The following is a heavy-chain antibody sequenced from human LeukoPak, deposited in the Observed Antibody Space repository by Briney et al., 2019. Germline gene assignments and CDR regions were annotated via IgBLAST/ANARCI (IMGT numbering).Heavy chain of an antibody. Sequence: GESLKISCKGSGYSFTNYWIAWVRQMPGKGLEWMGIIYPGDSDTRYSRSFQGQVTISADKSLRTAYLQWRSPKASDTGIYFCARLGGPHSPFDNWGQGTRVIVSS. CDR2: IYPGDSDT. CDR3: ARLGGPHSPFDN. V-gene: IGHV5-51*01. CDR1: GYSFTNYW. J-gene: IGHJ4*02. D-gene: IGHD2-15*01.